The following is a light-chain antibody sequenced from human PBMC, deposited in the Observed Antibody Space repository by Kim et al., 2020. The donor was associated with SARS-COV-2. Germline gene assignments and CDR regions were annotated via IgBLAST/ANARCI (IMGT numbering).Light chain of an antibody. CDR2: EVS. CDR3: SSYGGNNNYV. J-gene: IGLJ1*01. CDR1: SSDVGGYNY. V-gene: IGLV2-8*01. Sequence: QSALTQPPSASGSPGQSVTISCTGTSSDVGGYNYVSWYQQQPGKAPKVVISEVSKRPSGVPDRFSGSKFGNTASLTVSGLQPEDEADYYCSSYGGNNNYVFGTGTKVTVL.